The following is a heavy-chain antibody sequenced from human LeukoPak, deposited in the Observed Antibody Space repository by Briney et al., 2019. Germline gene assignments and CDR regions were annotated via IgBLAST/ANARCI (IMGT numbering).Heavy chain of an antibody. CDR2: IYTSGST. CDR3: ARVRIMITFGGLDYFDY. J-gene: IGHJ4*02. Sequence: SETLSLTCTVSGGSISSYYWSWIRQPAGKGLEWIGRIYTSGSTNYNPSLKSRVTMSVDTSKSQFSLKLSSVTAADTAVYYCARVRIMITFGGLDYFDYWGQGTLVTVSS. V-gene: IGHV4-4*07. CDR1: GGSISSYY. D-gene: IGHD3-16*01.